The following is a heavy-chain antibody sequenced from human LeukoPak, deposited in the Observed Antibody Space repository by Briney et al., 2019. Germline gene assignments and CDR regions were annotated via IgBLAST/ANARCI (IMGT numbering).Heavy chain of an antibody. Sequence: GGSLRLSCAASGFTFSSYGMQWFRQAPDKGLEWVAAISNDGSNKYYADSVKGRFTISRDNAKNSLYLQMNSLRAEDTAVYYCASEWFGEGDYWGQGTLVTVSS. CDR3: ASEWFGEGDY. D-gene: IGHD3-10*01. CDR2: ISNDGSNK. J-gene: IGHJ4*02. CDR1: GFTFSSYG. V-gene: IGHV3-30*03.